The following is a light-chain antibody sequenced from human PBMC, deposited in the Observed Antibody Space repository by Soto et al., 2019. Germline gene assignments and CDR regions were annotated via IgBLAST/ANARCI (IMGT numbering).Light chain of an antibody. J-gene: IGKJ2*03. CDR3: QHYNSYPYS. CDR2: RAP. V-gene: IGKV1-5*03. CDR1: QNIDRW. Sequence: DIHMTQSPSTLSASVGDRVVITCRASQNIDRWLAWYQQKPRKAPQLLIYRAPFPASGVPPRFSGSGPGTEFTLTITSLQPDDFAPYFCQHYNSYPYSFGQGPKLEI.